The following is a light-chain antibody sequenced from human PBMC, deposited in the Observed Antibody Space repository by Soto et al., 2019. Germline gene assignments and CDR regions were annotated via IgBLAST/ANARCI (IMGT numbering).Light chain of an antibody. Sequence: EIVLTQSPGTLSLSPGERATLSCRASQSVTSNYLAWYQQKPGQAPRLLVYGASSRATGISDRFSGSGSGTDFTLTISRLEPEDFAVYYCQQHETLITFGQGTRLEI. CDR2: GAS. CDR3: QQHETLIT. J-gene: IGKJ5*01. V-gene: IGKV3-20*01. CDR1: QSVTSNY.